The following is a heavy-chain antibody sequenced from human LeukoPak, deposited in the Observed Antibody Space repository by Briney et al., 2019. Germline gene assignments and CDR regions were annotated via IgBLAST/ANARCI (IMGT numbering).Heavy chain of an antibody. J-gene: IGHJ5*01. V-gene: IGHV4-39*07. CDR3: TRDYYRSSDS. CDR1: GGSISTSSYY. D-gene: IGHD1-26*01. CDR2: IYYSGSS. Sequence: SETLSLTCTVSGGSISTSSYYWGWIRQPPGRGLEWIGSIYYSGSSYYNPSLKSRVTISVDTSKNQFSLRLSSVTAADTAVYYRTRDYYRSSDSWGQGTLVTVSS.